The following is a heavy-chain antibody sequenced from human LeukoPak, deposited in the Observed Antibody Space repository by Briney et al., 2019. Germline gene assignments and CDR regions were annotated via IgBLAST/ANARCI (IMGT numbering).Heavy chain of an antibody. CDR2: INWNSGSI. V-gene: IGHV3-9*01. CDR3: ARRWAIFGVRRGDYFGY. Sequence: LPGGSLRLSCAASGFTFDDYAMHWVRQAPGKGLEWVSGINWNSGSIGYADSVKGRFTISRDNSKNTLYLQMNSLRAEDTAVYYCARRWAIFGVRRGDYFGYWGQGTLVTVSS. D-gene: IGHD3-3*01. CDR1: GFTFDDYA. J-gene: IGHJ4*02.